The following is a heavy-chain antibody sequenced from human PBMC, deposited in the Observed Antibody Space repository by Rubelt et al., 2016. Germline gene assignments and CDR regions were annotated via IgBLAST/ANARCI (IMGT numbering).Heavy chain of an antibody. D-gene: IGHD4-23*01. CDR3: ARDGSWGGKESAFDI. CDR2: IKSDGSST. V-gene: IGHV3-74*01. CDR1: GFTFSDYS. Sequence: EVQLVESGGGLVKPGGSLRLSCAASGFTFSDYSMNWVRQAPGKGLEWVSRIKSDGSSTSYADSVKGRFTISRDNAKNTLYLQMNSLRAEDTAVYYCARDGSWGGKESAFDIWGQGTMVTVSS. J-gene: IGHJ3*02.